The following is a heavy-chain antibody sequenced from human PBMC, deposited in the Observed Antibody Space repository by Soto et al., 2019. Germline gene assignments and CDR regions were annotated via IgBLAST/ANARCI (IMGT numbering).Heavy chain of an antibody. CDR3: ARDLQAGDDNVNWFAP. Sequence: QVQLVESGGGVVQPGRSLRLSCVASGFSISRSAMHWVHQAPGKGLEWVAVIAYDGSNKWYADSAKGRFTISRDNSKNTLYLDMSSLRAEDTAVYFCARDLQAGDDNVNWFAPWGQGTLVTVSS. CDR1: GFSISRSA. J-gene: IGHJ5*02. D-gene: IGHD1-1*01. CDR2: IAYDGSNK. V-gene: IGHV3-30-3*01.